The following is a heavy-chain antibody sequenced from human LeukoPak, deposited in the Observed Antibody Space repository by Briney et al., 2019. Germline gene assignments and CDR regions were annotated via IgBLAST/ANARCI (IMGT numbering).Heavy chain of an antibody. CDR3: AKDRLLNCRGDCYIFDY. V-gene: IGHV3-48*03. CDR1: GFTFSSYE. J-gene: IGHJ4*02. D-gene: IGHD2-21*02. CDR2: IGSSGGNI. Sequence: GGSLGLSCEASGFTFSSYEMNWVRQAPGKGLEWVSYIGSSGGNIFYADSVKGRFTISRDNSKNTLYLQLDGLRTEDTALYYCAKDRLLNCRGDCYIFDYWGQGTLVTVSS.